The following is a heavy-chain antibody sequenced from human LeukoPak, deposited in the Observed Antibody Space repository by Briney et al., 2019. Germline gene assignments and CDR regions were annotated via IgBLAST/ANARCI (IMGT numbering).Heavy chain of an antibody. D-gene: IGHD3-3*01. CDR1: GGSISSYY. V-gene: IGHV4-4*07. Sequence: SETLSLTCTVSGGSISSYYWSWIRQPAGKGLEWIGRIYTSGSTNYNPSLKSRVTISVDTSKNQFSLKLSSVTAADTAVYYCARGTYYDFWSGYYLFDYWGQGTLVTVSS. J-gene: IGHJ4*02. CDR3: ARGTYYDFWSGYYLFDY. CDR2: IYTSGST.